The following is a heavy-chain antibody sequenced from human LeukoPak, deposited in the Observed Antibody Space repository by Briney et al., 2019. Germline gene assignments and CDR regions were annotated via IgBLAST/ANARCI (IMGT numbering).Heavy chain of an antibody. J-gene: IGHJ4*02. CDR3: ASGSHYYDSSGYQFDY. CDR2: IIPIFGTA. CDR1: GGTFSSYA. Sequence: EASVKVSCKASGGTFSSYAISWVRQAPGQGLEWMGGIIPIFGTANYAQKFQGRVTITADESTSTAYMELSSLRSEDTAVYYCASGSHYYDSSGYQFDYWGRGTLVTVSS. D-gene: IGHD3-22*01. V-gene: IGHV1-69*13.